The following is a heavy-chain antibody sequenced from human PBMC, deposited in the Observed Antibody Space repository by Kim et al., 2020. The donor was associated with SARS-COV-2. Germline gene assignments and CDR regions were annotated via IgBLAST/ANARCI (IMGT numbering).Heavy chain of an antibody. CDR2: IYYSGST. D-gene: IGHD2-15*01. Sequence: SETLSLTCTVSGGSVSSGCYYWSWIRQPPGKGLEWIGYIYYSGSTNYNPSLKSRVTISVDTSKNQFSLKLSSVTAADTAVYYCARGRGDIVVVVAATPPSFDYWGQGTLVTVSS. CDR3: ARGRGDIVVVVAATPPSFDY. CDR1: GGSVSSGCYY. J-gene: IGHJ4*02. V-gene: IGHV4-61*01.